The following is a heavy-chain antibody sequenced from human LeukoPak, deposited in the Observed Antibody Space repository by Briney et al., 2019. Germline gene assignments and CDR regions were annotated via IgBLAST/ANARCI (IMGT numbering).Heavy chain of an antibody. J-gene: IGHJ4*02. V-gene: IGHV3-53*01. CDR1: GFTVSSNY. D-gene: IGHD5-24*01. CDR2: IYSGGST. Sequence: GGSLRLSCAESGFTVSSNYMSWVRQAPGKGLEWVSVIYSGGSTYYADSVKGRFTISRDNYRNTLYLQMNSLRAEDTAVYYCAKALSEMATIIDYWGQGTLVTVSS. CDR3: AKALSEMATIIDY.